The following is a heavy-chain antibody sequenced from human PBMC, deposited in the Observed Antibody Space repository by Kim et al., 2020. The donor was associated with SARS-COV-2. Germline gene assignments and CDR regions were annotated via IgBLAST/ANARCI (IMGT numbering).Heavy chain of an antibody. V-gene: IGHV3-7*01. CDR1: GFTFSSYW. D-gene: IGHD3-22*01. J-gene: IGHJ4*02. Sequence: GGSLRLSCAASGFTFSSYWMSWVRQAPGKGLEWVANIKQDGSEKYYVDSVKGRFTISRDNAKNSLYLQMNSLRAEDTSVYYCARDPLTYSYDSSGYYYEYYFDFWGQGTLVTVSS. CDR3: ARDPLTYSYDSSGYYYEYYFDF. CDR2: IKQDGSEK.